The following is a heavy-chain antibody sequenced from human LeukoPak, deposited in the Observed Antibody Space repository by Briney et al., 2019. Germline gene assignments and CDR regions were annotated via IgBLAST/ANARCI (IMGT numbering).Heavy chain of an antibody. J-gene: IGHJ4*02. Sequence: ASVKVSCKASGYTFTGYYMHWVRQAPGQGLEWMGRINPNNGATNYAQKLQGRVTITGDTSISTAYMELSSLRSDDTAVYYCTRDTIFGVVITPDYWGQGTLVTVSS. D-gene: IGHD3-3*01. CDR2: INPNNGAT. CDR3: TRDTIFGVVITPDY. V-gene: IGHV1-2*06. CDR1: GYTFTGYY.